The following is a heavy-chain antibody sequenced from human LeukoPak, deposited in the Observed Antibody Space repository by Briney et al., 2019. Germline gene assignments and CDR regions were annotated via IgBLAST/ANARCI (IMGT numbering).Heavy chain of an antibody. CDR1: GFTFSNYW. CDR3: ARLDYYDSSGYSYAFDI. Sequence: GGSLRLSCAASGFTFSNYWMNWVRQPPGKGLEWVASIKQDGSEKYYVDSVKGRFTISRDNARTSLYLQLNSLRAEDTAVYYCARLDYYDSSGYSYAFDIWGQGTMVTVSS. CDR2: IKQDGSEK. V-gene: IGHV3-7*01. J-gene: IGHJ3*02. D-gene: IGHD3-22*01.